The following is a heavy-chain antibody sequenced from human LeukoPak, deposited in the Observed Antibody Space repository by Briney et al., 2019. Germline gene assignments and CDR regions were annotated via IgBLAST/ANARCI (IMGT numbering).Heavy chain of an antibody. J-gene: IGHJ4*02. Sequence: SETLSLTCTVSGGSISSGDYYWSWIRQPPGKGLEWIGYIYYSGSTNYNPSLKSRVTISVDKSKNQFSLKLSSVTAADTAVYYCAAARAYSGSYFVDYWGQGTLVTVSS. D-gene: IGHD1-26*01. CDR1: GGSISSGDYY. CDR3: AAARAYSGSYFVDY. V-gene: IGHV4-30-4*01. CDR2: IYYSGST.